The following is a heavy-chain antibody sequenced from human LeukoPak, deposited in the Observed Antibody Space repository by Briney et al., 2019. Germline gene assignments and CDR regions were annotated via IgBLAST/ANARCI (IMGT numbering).Heavy chain of an antibody. V-gene: IGHV3-21*01. Sequence: GGSLRLFCAASGFTFSSYSMNWVRQAPGKGLEWVSSISSSSSYIYYADSVKGRFTISRDNAKNSLYLQMNSLRAEDTAVYYCARAEYYYDSSGYYWGQGTLVTVSS. J-gene: IGHJ4*02. CDR2: ISSSSSYI. CDR3: ARAEYYYDSSGYY. CDR1: GFTFSSYS. D-gene: IGHD3-22*01.